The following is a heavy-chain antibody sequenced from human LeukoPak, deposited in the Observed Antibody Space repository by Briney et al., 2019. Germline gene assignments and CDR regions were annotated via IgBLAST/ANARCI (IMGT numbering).Heavy chain of an antibody. D-gene: IGHD2-8*02. J-gene: IGHJ4*02. CDR2: IQSDGSDK. CDR1: GFTFSSYG. V-gene: IGHV3-30*18. Sequence: PGRSLRLSCAASGFTFSSYGMHWVRQAPGKGLEWAATIQSDGSDKYYTDSVKGRFTISRDNSKSTLYLQMNSLRAEDTAIYYCAKDLKNYWCVDYWGQGTLVTVSS. CDR3: AKDLKNYWCVDY.